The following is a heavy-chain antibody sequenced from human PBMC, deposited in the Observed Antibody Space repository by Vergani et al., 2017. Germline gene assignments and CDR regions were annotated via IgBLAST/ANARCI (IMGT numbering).Heavy chain of an antibody. V-gene: IGHV1-18*01. Sequence: QVQLVQSGAEVKKPGSSVKVSCKASGGTFSSYGISWVRQAPGQGLEWMGWISAYNGNTNYAQKLQGRVTMTTDTSTSTAYMELRSLRSDDTAVYYCARDRAMDYYDSSGYDYWGQGTLVTVSS. CDR3: ARDRAMDYYDSSGYDY. CDR2: ISAYNGNT. D-gene: IGHD3-22*01. CDR1: GGTFSSYG. J-gene: IGHJ4*02.